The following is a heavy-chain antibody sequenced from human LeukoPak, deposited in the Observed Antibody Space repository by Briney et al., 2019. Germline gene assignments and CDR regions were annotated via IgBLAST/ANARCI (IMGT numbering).Heavy chain of an antibody. CDR1: GGSISSSSYY. J-gene: IGHJ5*02. D-gene: IGHD2-2*03. V-gene: IGHV4-39*01. CDR3: ARPLGYCSSTSCYNWFDP. Sequence: SETLSLTCTVSGGSISSSSYYWGWIRQPPGKGLEWIGSIYYSGSTYYNPSLKSRVTISVDTSKNQFSLKLSSVTAADTAAYYCARPLGYCSSTSCYNWFDPWGQGTLVTVSS. CDR2: IYYSGST.